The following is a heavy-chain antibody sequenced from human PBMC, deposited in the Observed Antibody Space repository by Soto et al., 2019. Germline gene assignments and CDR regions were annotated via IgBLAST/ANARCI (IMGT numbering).Heavy chain of an antibody. V-gene: IGHV1-69*06. CDR2: IDPIVDTS. Sequence: VRLEQSGAEVKKPGSSVRVSCQASGGALTSYPIHWVRQAPGQGLEWMGVIDPIVDTSNLAENFKTRLTLNADTSTKTVYMDLTSLRSDDTAIYFCATYPRQYTWTDIWGRGTQLTGSS. J-gene: IGHJ4*02. CDR3: ATYPRQYTWTDI. CDR1: GGALTSYP. D-gene: IGHD3-9*01.